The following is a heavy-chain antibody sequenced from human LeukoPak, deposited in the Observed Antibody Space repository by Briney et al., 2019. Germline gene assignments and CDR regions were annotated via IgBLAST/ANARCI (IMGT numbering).Heavy chain of an antibody. CDR2: MNPNSGNT. J-gene: IGHJ4*02. D-gene: IGHD1-26*01. V-gene: IGHV1-8*01. CDR1: GYTFTSYD. Sequence: GASVKVSCKASGYTFTSYDINWVRQATGQGLEWMGWMNPNSGNTGYAQKFQGRVTMTRNTSISTAYMELSSLGSEDTAVYYCARVWVGALDFDYWGQGTLVTVSS. CDR3: ARVWVGALDFDY.